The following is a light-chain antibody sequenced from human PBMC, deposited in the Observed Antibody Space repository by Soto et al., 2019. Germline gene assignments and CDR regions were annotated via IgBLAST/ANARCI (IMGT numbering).Light chain of an antibody. CDR1: QSVSSY. V-gene: IGKV3-11*01. CDR2: DES. Sequence: EIVVTQSPATLSLSPGERATLSRRASQSVSSYLAWYQQKPGQAPRLIIYDESNRATGIPDRLSGSGSGTDLNLTISSLEPEDFAVYYCQKRSNWPVTCGQGTRLEIK. J-gene: IGKJ5*01. CDR3: QKRSNWPVT.